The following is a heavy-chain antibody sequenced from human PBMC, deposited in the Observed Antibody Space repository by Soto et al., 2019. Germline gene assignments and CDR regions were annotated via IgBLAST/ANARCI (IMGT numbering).Heavy chain of an antibody. V-gene: IGHV4-39*07. CDR3: ARGLLNNWFDP. CDR1: GGSISSSTYS. CDR2: IYYSGST. J-gene: IGHJ5*02. D-gene: IGHD3-10*01. Sequence: PSETLSLTCTVSGGSISSSTYSWGWIRQPPGKGLEWIGGIYYSGSTYYNPSLKSRVTISVDTSKNQFSLKLSSVTAADTAVYYCARGLLNNWFDPWGQGTLVTVSS.